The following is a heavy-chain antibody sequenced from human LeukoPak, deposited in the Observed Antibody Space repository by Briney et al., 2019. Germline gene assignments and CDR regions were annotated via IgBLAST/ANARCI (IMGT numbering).Heavy chain of an antibody. D-gene: IGHD6-13*01. Sequence: SETLSLTCTVSGGSISSNSHYWGWIRQPPGKGLEWIGSIYSSGTTYYNPSLKSRVTISVDTSKNQFSLKLSSVTAADTAVYYCAREVRTSNWPRPHTYYIDYWGQGTLVTVSS. V-gene: IGHV4-39*07. CDR3: AREVRTSNWPRPHTYYIDY. J-gene: IGHJ4*02. CDR1: GGSISSNSHY. CDR2: IYSSGTT.